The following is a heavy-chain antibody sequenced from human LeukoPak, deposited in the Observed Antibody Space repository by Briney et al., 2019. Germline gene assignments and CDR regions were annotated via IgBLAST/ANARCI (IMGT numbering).Heavy chain of an antibody. CDR3: ARHPSGRMWLQQGGWFDP. Sequence: SVTLSLTCTVSGGSISSYYWSWIRQPPGKGLEWIGYIYYSGSTNYNPSLKSRVTISVDTSKNQFSLKLTSVTAADTAVYYCARHPSGRMWLQQGGWFDPWGQGTLVTVSS. J-gene: IGHJ5*02. D-gene: IGHD5-24*01. CDR2: IYYSGST. V-gene: IGHV4-59*08. CDR1: GGSISSYY.